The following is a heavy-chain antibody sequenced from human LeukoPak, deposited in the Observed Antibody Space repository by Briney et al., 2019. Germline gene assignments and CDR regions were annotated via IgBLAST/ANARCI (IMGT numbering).Heavy chain of an antibody. V-gene: IGHV4-61*02. J-gene: IGHJ4*02. CDR3: ARTTSSGWYSVFDY. CDR1: GGSISSGSYY. Sequence: SETLSLTCTVSGGSISSGSYYWSWIRQPAGKGLEWIGRIYTSGSTNYNPSLKSRVTISVDTSKNQFSLKLSSVTAADTAVYYCARTTSSGWYSVFDYWGQGTLVTVSS. D-gene: IGHD6-19*01. CDR2: IYTSGST.